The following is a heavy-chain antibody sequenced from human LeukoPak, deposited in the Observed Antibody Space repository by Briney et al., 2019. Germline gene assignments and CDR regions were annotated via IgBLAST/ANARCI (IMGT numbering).Heavy chain of an antibody. CDR3: AKDQQVGAAAYYFDS. CDR1: GFTFSRYG. Sequence: GGSLRLSCAASGFTFSRYGLHWGRQAPGKGLEWVTVISNDGKDKKYADSVKGQFTISRDNSKSTLYLQMNSLRAEDTGVYYCAKDQQVGAAAYYFDSWGQGTLVTVSS. J-gene: IGHJ4*02. V-gene: IGHV3-30*18. D-gene: IGHD2-2*01. CDR2: ISNDGKDK.